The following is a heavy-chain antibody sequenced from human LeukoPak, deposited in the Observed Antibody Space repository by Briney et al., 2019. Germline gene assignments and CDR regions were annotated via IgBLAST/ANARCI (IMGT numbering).Heavy chain of an antibody. Sequence: PGGSLRLSCAASGFTFSSYSLNWVRQAPGKGLEWVSSISIISSYIYYADSVKGRFTISRDNAKNSLYLQMNSLRAEDTAVYYCAGDSPYSSGWYSYYYYYGMDVWGQGTTVTVSS. CDR2: ISIISSYI. CDR1: GFTFSSYS. D-gene: IGHD6-19*01. V-gene: IGHV3-21*01. J-gene: IGHJ6*02. CDR3: AGDSPYSSGWYSYYYYYGMDV.